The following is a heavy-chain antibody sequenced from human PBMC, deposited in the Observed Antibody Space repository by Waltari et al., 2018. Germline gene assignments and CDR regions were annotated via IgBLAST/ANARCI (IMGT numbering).Heavy chain of an antibody. Sequence: QLQLQESGPGLVKPSETLSLTCTVSGGSISSSSYYWGWIRQPPGKGLEWIGSIYYSGSTYYNPSLKSRVTISVDTSKNQFSLKLSSVTAADTAVYYCARLLGYSYGLHNYYYGMDVWGQGTTVTVSS. V-gene: IGHV4-39*01. CDR2: IYYSGST. J-gene: IGHJ6*02. CDR1: GGSISSSSYY. CDR3: ARLLGYSYGLHNYYYGMDV. D-gene: IGHD5-18*01.